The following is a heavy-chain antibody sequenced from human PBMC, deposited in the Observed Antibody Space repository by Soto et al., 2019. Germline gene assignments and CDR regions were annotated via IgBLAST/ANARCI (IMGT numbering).Heavy chain of an antibody. D-gene: IGHD2-15*01. CDR1: GFTFDDYA. J-gene: IGHJ4*02. CDR2: ISWNSGSI. Sequence: EVQLVESGGGLVQPGRSLRLSCAASGFTFDDYAMHWVRQAPGKGLEWVSGISWNSGSIGYADSVKGRFTISRDNAKNSLYLQMNSLRAEDTALYYCAKDCSGGSCYPGFWGQGTLLTVSS. CDR3: AKDCSGGSCYPGF. V-gene: IGHV3-9*01.